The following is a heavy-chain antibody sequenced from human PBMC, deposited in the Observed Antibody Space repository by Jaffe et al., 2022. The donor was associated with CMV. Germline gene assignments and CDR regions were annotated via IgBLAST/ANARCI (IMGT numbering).Heavy chain of an antibody. CDR3: TTDPVAYYDSSGYYPDY. J-gene: IGHJ4*02. CDR1: GFTFSNAW. CDR2: IKSKTDGGTT. Sequence: EVQLVESGGGLVKPGGSLRLSCAASGFTFSNAWMSWVRQAPGKGLEWVGRIKSKTDGGTTDYAAPVKGRFTISRDDSKNTLYLQMNSLKTEDTAVYYCTTDPVAYYDSSGYYPDYWGQGTLVTVSS. V-gene: IGHV3-15*01. D-gene: IGHD3-22*01.